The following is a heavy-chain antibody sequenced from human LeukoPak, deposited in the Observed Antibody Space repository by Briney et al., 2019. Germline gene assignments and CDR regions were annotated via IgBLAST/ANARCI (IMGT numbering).Heavy chain of an antibody. D-gene: IGHD3-22*01. J-gene: IGHJ4*02. Sequence: VASVKASCKASGYTFTSYDINWVRQATGQGLEWMGWMNPNSGNTGYAQKFQGRVTITRNTSISTAYMELSSLRSEDTAVYYCARDPRDSSGYDYWGQGTLVTVSS. CDR2: MNPNSGNT. V-gene: IGHV1-8*03. CDR3: ARDPRDSSGYDY. CDR1: GYTFTSYD.